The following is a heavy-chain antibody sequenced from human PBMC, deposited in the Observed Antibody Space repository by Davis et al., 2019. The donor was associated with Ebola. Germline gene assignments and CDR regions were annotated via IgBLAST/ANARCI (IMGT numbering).Heavy chain of an antibody. CDR1: GYPFTSYG. J-gene: IGHJ3*02. CDR2: INTNTGNP. Sequence: AASVKVSCKASGYPFTSYGISWVRQAPGQGLEWMGWINTNTGNPTYAQGFTGRFVFSLDTSVSTAYLQINSLKTEDTAVYYCASLPDIWGQGTMVTVSS. CDR3: ASLPDI. V-gene: IGHV7-4-1*02.